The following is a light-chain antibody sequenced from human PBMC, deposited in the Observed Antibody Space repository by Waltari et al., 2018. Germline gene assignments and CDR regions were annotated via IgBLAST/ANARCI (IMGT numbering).Light chain of an antibody. CDR1: QSVGLKS. J-gene: IGKJ2*01. CDR2: GAS. Sequence: EIVLTQSPGTLSLSPGEKVTLSCRASQSVGLKSLAWYQQKPGQGPRLLIYGASIRATGIPDRFSGSGSATDFSLSISGVEPEDFAVYYCHHYGSSPFTFGQGTNLEI. V-gene: IGKV3-20*01. CDR3: HHYGSSPFT.